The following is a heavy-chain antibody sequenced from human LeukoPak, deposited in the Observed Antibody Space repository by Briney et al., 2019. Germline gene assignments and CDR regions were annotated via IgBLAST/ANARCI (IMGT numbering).Heavy chain of an antibody. CDR1: GFTFDDYA. J-gene: IGHJ4*02. Sequence: SLRLSCAASGFTFDDYAMHWVRPAPGKGLGLVSGISWNSGSIGYADSVKGPFTISRDNAKTSLYLQMNSLRAEDTALYYCAKDTTAAAGTIGYWGQGTLVTVSS. V-gene: IGHV3-9*01. D-gene: IGHD6-13*01. CDR2: ISWNSGSI. CDR3: AKDTTAAAGTIGY.